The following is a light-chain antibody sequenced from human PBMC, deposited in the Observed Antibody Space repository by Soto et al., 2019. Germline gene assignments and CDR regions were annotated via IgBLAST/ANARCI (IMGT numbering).Light chain of an antibody. Sequence: IVLTQSPATLSLSPGERATLSCRASQRVSSYLAWYQQRPGQAPRLLIYDGSSRATGIPARFSGSGFGTDFTLTIASLEPEDFAVYYCQQRSNWPLTFGGGTKVDSK. CDR1: QRVSSY. CDR3: QQRSNWPLT. V-gene: IGKV3-11*01. J-gene: IGKJ4*01. CDR2: DGS.